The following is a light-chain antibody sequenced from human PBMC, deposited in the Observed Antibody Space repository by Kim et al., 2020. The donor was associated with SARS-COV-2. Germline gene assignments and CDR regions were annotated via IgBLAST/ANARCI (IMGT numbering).Light chain of an antibody. CDR2: QDS. CDR3: QAWASSTGV. V-gene: IGLV3-1*01. Sequence: SYELTQPPSVSVSPGQTASITCSGDKLGDKYACWYQQKPGQSPILVIYQDSKRPSGIPERFSGSNSGSTATLTISGTQAMDEADYYCQAWASSTGVLGGG. J-gene: IGLJ3*02. CDR1: KLGDKY.